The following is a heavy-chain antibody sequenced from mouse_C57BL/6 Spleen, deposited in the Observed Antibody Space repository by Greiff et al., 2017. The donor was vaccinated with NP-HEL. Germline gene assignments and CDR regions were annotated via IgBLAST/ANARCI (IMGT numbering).Heavy chain of an antibody. CDR1: GYTFTDYE. Sequence: QVQLQQSGAELVRPGASVTLSCKASGYTFTDYEMHWVKQTPVHGLEWIGAIDPETGGTAYNQKFKGKAILTADKSSSTAYMELRSLTSEDSAVYYCTRFTTVVAKGYYAMDYWGQGTSVTVSS. CDR2: IDPETGGT. V-gene: IGHV1-15*01. CDR3: TRFTTVVAKGYYAMDY. D-gene: IGHD1-1*01. J-gene: IGHJ4*01.